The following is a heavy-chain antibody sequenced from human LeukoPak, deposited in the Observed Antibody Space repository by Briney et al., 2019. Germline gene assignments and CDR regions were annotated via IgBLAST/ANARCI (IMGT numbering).Heavy chain of an antibody. J-gene: IGHJ4*02. D-gene: IGHD5-12*01. CDR2: IYTSGST. CDR1: GYSISSGYY. Sequence: SETLSLTCTVSGYSISSGYYWGWIRQPPGKGLEWIGRIYTSGSTNYNPSLKSRVTMSVDTSKNQFSLKLSSVTAADTAVYYCARGKEATHFDYWGQGTLVTVSS. V-gene: IGHV4-38-2*02. CDR3: ARGKEATHFDY.